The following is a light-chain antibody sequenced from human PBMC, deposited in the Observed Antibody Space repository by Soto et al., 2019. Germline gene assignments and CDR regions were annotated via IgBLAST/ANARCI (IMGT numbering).Light chain of an antibody. CDR3: QQYDNWPQT. CDR1: QSVSSD. Sequence: EIVMPQSPATLSVSPGERATLSCMASQSVSSDLAWYQHKPGQAPRLLIYGASTRATGIPARFSGRGSGTEFTLTISSLQSVDFAVYYCQQYDNWPQTFGQGTKVDIK. J-gene: IGKJ1*01. V-gene: IGKV3-15*01. CDR2: GAS.